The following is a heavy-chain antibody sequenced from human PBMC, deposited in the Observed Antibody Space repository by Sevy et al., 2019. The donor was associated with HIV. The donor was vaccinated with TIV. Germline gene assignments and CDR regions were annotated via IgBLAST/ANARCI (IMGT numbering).Heavy chain of an antibody. CDR2: ISWNSGSI. CDR3: AKGPSIAVAGTLSGGGGMDV. CDR1: GFTFDDYA. J-gene: IGHJ6*02. D-gene: IGHD6-19*01. V-gene: IGHV3-9*01. Sequence: GGSLRLSCAASGFTFDDYAMHWVRQAPGKGLEWVSGISWNSGSIGYADSLKGRFTISRDNAKNSLYLQMNSLRAEDTALYYCAKGPSIAVAGTLSGGGGMDVWGQGTTVTVSS.